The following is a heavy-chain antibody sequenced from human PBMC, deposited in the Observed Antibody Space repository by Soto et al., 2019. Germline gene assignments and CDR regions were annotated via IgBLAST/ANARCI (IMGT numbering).Heavy chain of an antibody. J-gene: IGHJ4*02. Sequence: GGSLRLSCAASGFTFSSYAMHWVRQAPGKGLEWVAVISYDGSNKYYADSVKGRFTISRDNSKNTLYLQMNSLRAEDTAVYYCASSVDWYFDYWGQGTLVTVSS. CDR2: ISYDGSNK. V-gene: IGHV3-30-3*01. D-gene: IGHD2-21*01. CDR1: GFTFSSYA. CDR3: ASSVDWYFDY.